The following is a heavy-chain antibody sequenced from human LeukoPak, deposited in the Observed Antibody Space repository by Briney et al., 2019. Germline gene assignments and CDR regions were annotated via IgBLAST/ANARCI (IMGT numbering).Heavy chain of an antibody. CDR1: GFTFSSYA. D-gene: IGHD1-26*01. J-gene: IGHJ5*02. CDR2: ISGSGGST. CDR3: AKGSGSYENNWFDP. V-gene: IGHV3-23*01. Sequence: PGGSLRLSCAASGFTFSSYAMSWVRRAPGKGLEWVSAISGSGGSTYYADSVKGRFTISRDNSKNTLYLQMNTLRAEDTAVYYCAKGSGSYENNWFDPWGQGTLVTVSS.